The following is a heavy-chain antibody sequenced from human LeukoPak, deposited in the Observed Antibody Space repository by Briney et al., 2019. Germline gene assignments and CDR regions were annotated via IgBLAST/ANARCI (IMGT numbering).Heavy chain of an antibody. Sequence: SETLSLTCTVSGSSFSGYYWSWSRLPAGRGLEWIGRIYTNGQTMLNPSLKSRATMSFDTSKNLFSLQLHSVTAADTAKYYCARLSASTGTFWGQGTLVTVSS. CDR2: IYTNGQT. V-gene: IGHV4-4*07. CDR3: ARLSASTGTF. J-gene: IGHJ4*02. D-gene: IGHD6-13*01. CDR1: GSSFSGYY.